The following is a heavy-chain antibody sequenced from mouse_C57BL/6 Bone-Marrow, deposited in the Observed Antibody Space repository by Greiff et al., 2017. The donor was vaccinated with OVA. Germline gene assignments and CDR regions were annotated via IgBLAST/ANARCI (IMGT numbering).Heavy chain of an antibody. CDR2: SRNKANDYTT. Sequence: EVKLMESGGGLVQSGRSLRLSCATSGFTFSDFYMEWVRQAPGKGLEWIAASRNKANDYTTEYSASVKGRFIVSRDTSPSILYLQMNALRAEDTAICYGARDGGYSNYVPVADWGQGTLGTGAA. CDR3: ARDGGYSNYVPVAD. D-gene: IGHD2-5*01. CDR1: GFTFSDFY. V-gene: IGHV7-1*01. J-gene: IGHJ3*01.